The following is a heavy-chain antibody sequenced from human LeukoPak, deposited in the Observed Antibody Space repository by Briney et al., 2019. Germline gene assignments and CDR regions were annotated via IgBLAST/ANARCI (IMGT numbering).Heavy chain of an antibody. J-gene: IGHJ6*03. D-gene: IGHD4-11*01. Sequence: GGSLRLSCAASGFTFDDYGMNWVRQAPGKGLEWVSAISGSGGSTYYADSVKGRFTISRDNSKNTLYLQMNSLRAEDTAVYYCAKTAVTYYYYYMDVWGKGTTVTVSS. V-gene: IGHV3-23*01. CDR2: ISGSGGST. CDR1: GFTFDDYG. CDR3: AKTAVTYYYYYMDV.